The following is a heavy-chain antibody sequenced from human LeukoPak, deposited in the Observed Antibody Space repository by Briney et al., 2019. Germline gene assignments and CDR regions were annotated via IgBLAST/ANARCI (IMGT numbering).Heavy chain of an antibody. V-gene: IGHV4-59*08. CDR2: IYYSGST. J-gene: IGHJ4*02. CDR3: ARHPKYSSGWYYFDY. D-gene: IGHD6-19*01. Sequence: SETLSLTCTVSGGSISSYYWSWIRQPPGKGLEWIGYIYYSGSTNYNPSLKSRVTISVDTSKNQFSLKLSSVTAADTAVYYCARHPKYSSGWYYFDYWGQGTLVTASS. CDR1: GGSISSYY.